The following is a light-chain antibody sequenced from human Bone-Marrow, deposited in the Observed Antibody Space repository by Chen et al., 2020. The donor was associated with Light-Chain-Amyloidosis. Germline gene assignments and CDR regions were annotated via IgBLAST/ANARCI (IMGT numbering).Light chain of an antibody. CDR2: DAS. Sequence: EIVLTQSLATLYLSTGERATLSCRASQSISSYLAWYQQKRGQAPRLLIYDASNRATGIPARFSGSGSGTDFTLTISSLEPEDFAVYYCQQRSNWPPMNTFGQGTKLEIK. V-gene: IGKV3-11*01. CDR3: QQRSNWPPMNT. CDR1: QSISSY. J-gene: IGKJ2*01.